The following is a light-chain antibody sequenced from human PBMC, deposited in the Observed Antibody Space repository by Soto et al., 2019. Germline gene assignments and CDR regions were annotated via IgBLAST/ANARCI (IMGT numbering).Light chain of an antibody. CDR1: SSDIGFYNY. CDR2: EVS. CDR3: SSYANSSTLGI. Sequence: QSVLTQPASVSGSPGQSITISCTGTSSDIGFYNYVSWYQQHPGKAPKLMIYEVSNRPSGVSNRFSGSKSGNTASLTICGLQADDEADYYCSSYANSSTLGILGGGTKLTVL. J-gene: IGLJ2*01. V-gene: IGLV2-14*01.